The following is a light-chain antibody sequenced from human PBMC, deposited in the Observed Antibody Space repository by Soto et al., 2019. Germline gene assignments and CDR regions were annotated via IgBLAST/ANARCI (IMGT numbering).Light chain of an antibody. CDR3: QQRSNWPPLT. Sequence: EIVLTQSPATLSLSPGERATLSCRASQSVRSYLAWYQQKPGQAPRLLIYDASNRATGIPSRFSGSGSGTDFSLTISSLEPEDFAVYYCQQRSNWPPLTFGGGTKVESK. J-gene: IGKJ4*01. CDR2: DAS. V-gene: IGKV3-11*01. CDR1: QSVRSY.